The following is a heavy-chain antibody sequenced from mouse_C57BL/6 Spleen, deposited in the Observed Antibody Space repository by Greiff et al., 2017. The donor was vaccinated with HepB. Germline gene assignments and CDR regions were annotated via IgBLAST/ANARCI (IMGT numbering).Heavy chain of an antibody. CDR3: AREGGGRRFAY. CDR1: GFTFSSYA. J-gene: IGHJ3*01. CDR2: ISDGGSYT. V-gene: IGHV5-4*01. Sequence: EVMLVESGGGLVKPGGSLKLSCAASGFTFSSYAMSWVRQTPEKRLEWVATISDGGSYTYYPDNVKGRFTISRDNAKNNLYLQMSHLKSEDTAMYYCAREGGGRRFAYWGQGTLVTVSA. D-gene: IGHD3-3*01.